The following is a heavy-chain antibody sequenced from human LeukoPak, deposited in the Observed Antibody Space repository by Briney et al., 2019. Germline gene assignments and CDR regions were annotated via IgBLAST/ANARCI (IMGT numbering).Heavy chain of an antibody. CDR1: GYSISSGYY. J-gene: IGHJ5*02. CDR3: ARASARQGRPRLDP. CDR2: IYPSGTT. D-gene: IGHD2-15*01. Sequence: SETLSLTCTVSGYSISSGYYWGWIRQPPGKGLEWIGNIYPSGTTYYNPSLKTRVTISVDTSKNQFSLKLSAVTAADTAVYYCARASARQGRPRLDPWGQGTLVTVSS. V-gene: IGHV4-38-2*02.